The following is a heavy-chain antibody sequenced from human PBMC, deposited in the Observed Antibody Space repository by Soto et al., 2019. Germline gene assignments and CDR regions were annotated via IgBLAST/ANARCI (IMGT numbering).Heavy chain of an antibody. CDR1: GFTFSSFW. D-gene: IGHD2-2*01. CDR2: INSDGSNT. V-gene: IGHV3-74*01. Sequence: QPGGSLRLSCAASGFTFSSFWMHWVRQAPGEGLVWVSRINSDGSNTNYADSVKGRFTISRDNAKNTLYLQMNSLRAEDTAVYYCARGGVPAAMSYWGQATLVTVPQ. J-gene: IGHJ4*02. CDR3: ARGGVPAAMSY.